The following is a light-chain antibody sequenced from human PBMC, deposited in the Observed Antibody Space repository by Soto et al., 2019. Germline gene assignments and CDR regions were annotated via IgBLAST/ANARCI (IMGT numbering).Light chain of an antibody. CDR2: ATS. V-gene: IGKV3-20*01. J-gene: IGKJ1*01. CDR1: QSVSSSY. CDR3: QQYGSSSWT. Sequence: EIVLTQSPGTLSLSPGERATLSCRASQSVSSSYLAWYQQKPGQPPRLVMYATSSRATGIPARFSGSGSGTDFTLTISRLEPEDFAVYYCQQYGSSSWTFGXGTKVDIK.